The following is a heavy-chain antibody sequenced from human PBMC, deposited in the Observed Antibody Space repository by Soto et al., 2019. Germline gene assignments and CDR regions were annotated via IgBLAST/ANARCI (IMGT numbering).Heavy chain of an antibody. CDR2: ISIYNGNT. CDR1: GYTFINYG. CDR3: ARRLSENSYAFDF. D-gene: IGHD1-26*01. J-gene: IGHJ3*01. Sequence: ASVKVSCKASGYTFINYGISWVRQAPGQGLEWMGCISIYNGNTKYAQKVQGRVTMTTDTSTNTAYVELRGLRSDDTAVYYCARRLSENSYAFDFWGQGTMVTVSS. V-gene: IGHV1-18*04.